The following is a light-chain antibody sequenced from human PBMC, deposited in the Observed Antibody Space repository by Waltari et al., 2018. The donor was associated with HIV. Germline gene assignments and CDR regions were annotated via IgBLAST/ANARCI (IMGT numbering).Light chain of an antibody. V-gene: IGKV1-39*01. J-gene: IGKJ3*01. CDR1: QAISTY. Sequence: DIQMTQSPSSLSASLGASVVITCRAIQAISTYLNWYQQKPGKAPVLLVYSAYTLQPGASSRCRGAGSGRDFSLSISGLQTEDFATYFCQQSYGSPFNFGPGT. CDR2: SAY. CDR3: QQSYGSPFN.